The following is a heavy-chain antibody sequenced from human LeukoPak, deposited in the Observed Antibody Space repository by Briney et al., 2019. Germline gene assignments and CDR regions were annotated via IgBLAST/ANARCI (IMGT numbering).Heavy chain of an antibody. CDR1: GYTFTSYG. D-gene: IGHD3-10*01. CDR2: ISAYNGNT. CDR3: AKDLVSQRGVGSSEKVDY. J-gene: IGHJ4*02. Sequence: GASVKVSCKASGYTFTSYGISWVRQAPGQGLEWMGWISAYNGNTNYAQKFQGRVTMTRDTSTSTVYMELSSLRAEDTAVYYCAKDLVSQRGVGSSEKVDYWGQGTLVTVSS. V-gene: IGHV1-18*01.